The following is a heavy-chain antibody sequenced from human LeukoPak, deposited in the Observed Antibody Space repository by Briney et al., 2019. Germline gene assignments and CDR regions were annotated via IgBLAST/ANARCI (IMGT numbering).Heavy chain of an antibody. J-gene: IGHJ3*02. CDR2: INWNSGSI. Sequence: PGGSLRLSCAASGFTFDDYAMHWVRQAPGKGLEWVSRINWNSGSIGYADSVKGRFTISRDNAENSLYLQMNSLRTEDTALYYCVKEKRWLQLSGAFDIWGQGTMVTVSS. V-gene: IGHV3-9*01. D-gene: IGHD5-24*01. CDR1: GFTFDDYA. CDR3: VKEKRWLQLSGAFDI.